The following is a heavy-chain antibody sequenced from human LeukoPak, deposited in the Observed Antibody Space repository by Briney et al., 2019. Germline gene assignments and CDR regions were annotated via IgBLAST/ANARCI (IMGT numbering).Heavy chain of an antibody. CDR3: AGPFAVTLDDAFDI. CDR1: GGTFSSYA. Sequence: GSSVKVSCKASGGTFSSYAISWVRQAPGQGLEWMGGIIPIFGTANYAQKFQGRVAITADESTSTAYMELSSLRSEDTAVYYCAGPFAVTLDDAFDIWGQGTMVTVPS. D-gene: IGHD2-21*02. CDR2: IIPIFGTA. V-gene: IGHV1-69*01. J-gene: IGHJ3*02.